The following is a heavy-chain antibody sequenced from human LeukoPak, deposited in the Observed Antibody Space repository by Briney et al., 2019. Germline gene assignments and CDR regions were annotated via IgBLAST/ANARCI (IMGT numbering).Heavy chain of an antibody. CDR2: IYYSGSP. J-gene: IGHJ4*02. Sequence: PSETLSLTCTVSGGSISSYYWSWIRQPPGKGLEWIGYIYYSGSPNYNPSLKSRVTISVDTSKNQFSLKLSSVTAADTAVYYCASGGYCSGGSCNPVDYWGQGTLVTVSS. CDR1: GGSISSYY. V-gene: IGHV4-59*08. CDR3: ASGGYCSGGSCNPVDY. D-gene: IGHD2-15*01.